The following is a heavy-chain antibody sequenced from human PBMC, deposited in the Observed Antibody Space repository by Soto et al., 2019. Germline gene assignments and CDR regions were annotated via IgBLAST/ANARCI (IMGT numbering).Heavy chain of an antibody. CDR1: GFTFSSYG. D-gene: IGHD1-26*01. Sequence: GGSLRLSWAASGFTFSSYGMHWVRQAPGKGLEWVAIMSYDGSNKYYADSVKGRFTISRDNSKNTLSLQMNSLRAEDTAVYFCARVLRSGNTGYAFDIWGQGTMVTVSS. CDR3: ARVLRSGNTGYAFDI. CDR2: MSYDGSNK. V-gene: IGHV3-30*03. J-gene: IGHJ3*02.